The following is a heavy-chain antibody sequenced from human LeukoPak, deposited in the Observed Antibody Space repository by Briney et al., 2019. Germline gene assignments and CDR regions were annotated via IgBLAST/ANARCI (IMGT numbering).Heavy chain of an antibody. Sequence: SVKVSCKASGGTFSSYAISWVRQAPGQGLEWMGRMIPILGIANYAQKFQGRVTITADKSTSTAYMELSSLRSEDTAVYYCARGYYGSGSYLDYWGQGTLVTVSS. CDR2: MIPILGIA. D-gene: IGHD3-10*01. V-gene: IGHV1-69*04. J-gene: IGHJ4*02. CDR3: ARGYYGSGSYLDY. CDR1: GGTFSSYA.